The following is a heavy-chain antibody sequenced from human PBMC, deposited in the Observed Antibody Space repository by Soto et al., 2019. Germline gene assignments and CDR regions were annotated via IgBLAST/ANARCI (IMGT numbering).Heavy chain of an antibody. Sequence: AALVKVSCKASGYTFTSYDINWVRQATGQGLEWMGWMNPNSGNTGYAQKFQGRVTMTRNTSISTAYMELSSLGSEDTAVYYCARDVAAGDYYYYYMDVWGKGTTVTVSS. D-gene: IGHD6-13*01. V-gene: IGHV1-8*01. CDR3: ARDVAAGDYYYYYMDV. J-gene: IGHJ6*03. CDR2: MNPNSGNT. CDR1: GYTFTSYD.